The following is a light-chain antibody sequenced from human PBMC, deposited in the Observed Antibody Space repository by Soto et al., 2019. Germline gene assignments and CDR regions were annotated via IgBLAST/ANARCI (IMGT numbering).Light chain of an antibody. V-gene: IGLV2-14*01. J-gene: IGLJ1*01. Sequence: QSALTQPASVSGSPGQSITISCTGTSXDVGGYNYVSWYQQHPGKAPKLMIYEVSNRPSGVSNRFSGSKSGNTASLTISGLQAEDEADYYCSSYTSISTLYVFGTGTKVTVL. CDR1: SXDVGGYNY. CDR3: SSYTSISTLYV. CDR2: EVS.